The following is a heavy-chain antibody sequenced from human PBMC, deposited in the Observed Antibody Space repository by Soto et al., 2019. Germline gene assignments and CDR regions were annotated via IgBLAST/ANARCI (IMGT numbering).Heavy chain of an antibody. Sequence: PGGSLRLSCAASGFTFDDYAMHWVRQAPGKGLEWVSGISWNSGSIGYADSVKGRFTISRDNAKNSLYLQMNSLRAEDTALYYCAKDSEQWLVRGSDAFDIWGQGTMVTVSS. D-gene: IGHD6-19*01. V-gene: IGHV3-9*01. J-gene: IGHJ3*02. CDR3: AKDSEQWLVRGSDAFDI. CDR1: GFTFDDYA. CDR2: ISWNSGSI.